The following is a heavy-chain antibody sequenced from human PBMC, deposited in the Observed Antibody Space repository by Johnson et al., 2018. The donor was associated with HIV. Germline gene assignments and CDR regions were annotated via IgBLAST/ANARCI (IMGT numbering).Heavy chain of an antibody. Sequence: QVQLVESGGGVVQPGRSLRVSCAASGFTFSTYAMHWVRQAPGKGLEWVAVISNDGSNKYYTQSVKGRFTISRDNSKNTLYLQMNSLRAEDTAVYFCATVWRNEGRHAFDIWGQGTMVTVSS. CDR3: ATVWRNEGRHAFDI. CDR1: GFTFSTYA. V-gene: IGHV3-30*04. J-gene: IGHJ3*02. CDR2: ISNDGSNK. D-gene: IGHD1-1*01.